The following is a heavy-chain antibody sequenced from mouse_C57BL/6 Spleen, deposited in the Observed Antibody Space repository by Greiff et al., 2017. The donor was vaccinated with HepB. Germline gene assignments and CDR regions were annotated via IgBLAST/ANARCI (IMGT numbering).Heavy chain of an antibody. V-gene: IGHV1-69*01. CDR2: IDPSDSYT. J-gene: IGHJ2*01. CDR3: ARYYYGSSYEGYFDY. CDR1: GYTFTSYW. Sequence: QVQLQQPGAELVMPGASVKLSCKASGYTFTSYWMHWVKQRPGQGLEWIGEIDPSDSYTNYNQKFKGKSTLTVDKSSSTAYMQLSSLTSEDSAAYYCARYYYGSSYEGYFDYWGQGTTLTVSS. D-gene: IGHD1-1*01.